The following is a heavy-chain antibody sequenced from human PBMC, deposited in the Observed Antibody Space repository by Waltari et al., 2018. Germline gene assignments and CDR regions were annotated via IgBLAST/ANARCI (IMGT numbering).Heavy chain of an antibody. Sequence: QVQLVESGGGVVHPGGSLRLSCAASGYPFITYAVHWVRQAPGKGLEWVAVISYDGSIKYNADSVEGRFTISRDNARNTMSLQMNSLTTEDTAVYYCARGGLEWFGELFDYWGQGTLVTVSS. J-gene: IGHJ4*02. V-gene: IGHV3-30*01. D-gene: IGHD3-10*01. CDR2: ISYDGSIK. CDR3: ARGGLEWFGELFDY. CDR1: GYPFITYA.